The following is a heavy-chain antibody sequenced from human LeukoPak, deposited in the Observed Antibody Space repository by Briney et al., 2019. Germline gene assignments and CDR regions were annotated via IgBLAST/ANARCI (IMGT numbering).Heavy chain of an antibody. CDR3: ARERGIYSSGYGRQTYYYYGMDV. CDR1: GYTFTGYY. V-gene: IGHV1-2*02. D-gene: IGHD6-19*01. J-gene: IGHJ6*02. CDR2: INPNSGGT. Sequence: VASVKVPCKASGYTFTGYYMHWVRQAPGQGLEWMGWINPNSGGTNYAQKFQGRVTMTRDTSISTAYVELSRLRSDDTAVYYCARERGIYSSGYGRQTYYYYGMDVWGQGTTVTVSS.